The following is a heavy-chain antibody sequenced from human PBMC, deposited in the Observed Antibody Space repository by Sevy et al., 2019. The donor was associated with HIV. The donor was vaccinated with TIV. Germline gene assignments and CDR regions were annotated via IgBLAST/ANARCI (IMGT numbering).Heavy chain of an antibody. CDR1: GFAFSDYA. CDR3: AKAHADCSGGTCYTAHYYYDMDV. J-gene: IGHJ6*02. D-gene: IGHD2-15*01. V-gene: IGHV3-30*18. Sequence: GGSLRLSCAASGFAFSDYAMHWVRQAPGKGLEWVAAISYAGDNKYFADSVKGRLTISKDNSKNTLYLEMNSLRAEDTAVYYCAKAHADCSGGTCYTAHYYYDMDVWGRGATVTVSS. CDR2: ISYAGDNK.